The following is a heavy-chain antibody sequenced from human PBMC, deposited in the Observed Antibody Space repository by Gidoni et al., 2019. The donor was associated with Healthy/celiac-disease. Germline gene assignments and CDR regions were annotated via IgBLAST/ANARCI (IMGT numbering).Heavy chain of an antibody. Sequence: QVQLQESGPGLVKPSETLSLTCTVSGGSISSYYWSWIRQPPGKGLEWIGYIYYSGSTNYNPPLKSRVTISVDTSKNQFSLKLSSVTAADTAVYYCATSSGDCSSTSCYLWRTEGAFDYWGQGTLVTVSS. CDR2: IYYSGST. CDR3: ATSSGDCSSTSCYLWRTEGAFDY. V-gene: IGHV4-59*01. D-gene: IGHD2-2*01. J-gene: IGHJ4*02. CDR1: GGSISSYY.